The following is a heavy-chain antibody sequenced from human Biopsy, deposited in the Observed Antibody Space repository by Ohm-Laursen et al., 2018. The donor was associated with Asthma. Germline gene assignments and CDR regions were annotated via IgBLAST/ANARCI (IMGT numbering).Heavy chain of an antibody. CDR2: ISGSGRSA. CDR3: AKYSVFWYREGNDY. V-gene: IGHV3-23*01. J-gene: IGHJ4*02. Sequence: SLRLSCTASGFNFTTYAIAWIRQAPGRGLEWISAISGSGRSAYYADSMKGQFTISRDNAKNTVYLQMNSLRADDSAIYCWAKYSVFWYREGNDYWGQGIVVTVSS. CDR1: GFNFTTYA. D-gene: IGHD6-13*01.